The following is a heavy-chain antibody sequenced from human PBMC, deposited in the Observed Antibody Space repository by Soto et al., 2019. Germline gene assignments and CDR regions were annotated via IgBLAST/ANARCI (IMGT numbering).Heavy chain of an antibody. D-gene: IGHD1-26*01. CDR3: ARRGSGSYCDY. V-gene: IGHV3-23*01. J-gene: IGHJ4*02. Sequence: EVPLLESGGGLVQPGGSLRLSCAASGFTFSSYAMRWVRQAPGKGLEWVSAISGSGGSTYYADSVKGRFTISRDNSKTTRYLQMNSLRAEDTAVYYCARRGSGSYCDYWGQGTLVTVSS. CDR1: GFTFSSYA. CDR2: ISGSGGST.